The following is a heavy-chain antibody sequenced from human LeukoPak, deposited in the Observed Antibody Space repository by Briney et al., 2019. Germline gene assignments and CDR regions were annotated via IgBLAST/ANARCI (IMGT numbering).Heavy chain of an antibody. Sequence: SVKVSCKASGGTFSSYAISWVRQAPGQGLEWMGGIIPIFGTANYAQKFQGRVTITADESTSTAYMELSSLRSEDTAVYYCARANDFWSGYYYGMDVWGQGTKVTVSS. CDR1: GGTFSSYA. V-gene: IGHV1-69*13. D-gene: IGHD3-3*01. CDR2: IIPIFGTA. CDR3: ARANDFWSGYYYGMDV. J-gene: IGHJ6*02.